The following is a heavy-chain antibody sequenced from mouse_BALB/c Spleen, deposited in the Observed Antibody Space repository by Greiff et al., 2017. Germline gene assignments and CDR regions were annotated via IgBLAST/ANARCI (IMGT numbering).Heavy chain of an antibody. CDR2: IWSGGST. Sequence: VKLVESGPGLVQPSQSLSITCSVSGFSLTSYCLHWVRQSPGKGLEWLGVIWSGGSTDYNTAFISRLSISKDNSKSQVFFKMNSLHTNDTTIYSCAEGAAAARYYAMDYWGQGTSVTVSS. CDR3: AEGAAAARYYAMDY. J-gene: IGHJ4*01. D-gene: IGHD3-3*01. V-gene: IGHV2-2*02. CDR1: GFSLTSYC.